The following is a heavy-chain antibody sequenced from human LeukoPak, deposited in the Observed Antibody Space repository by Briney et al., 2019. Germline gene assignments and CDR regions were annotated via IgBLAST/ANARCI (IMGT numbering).Heavy chain of an antibody. D-gene: IGHD2-15*01. CDR1: GFTFNSYA. Sequence: GGSLRLSCAASGFTFNSYAMAWVRQAPGKGLEWVSSITGGGDTTYYADSVRGRFTISRDNSKNTLSLQINSLRAEDTAVYYCAKERSEVVVAATNYWGQGTLVTVSS. CDR3: AKERSEVVVAATNY. V-gene: IGHV3-23*01. CDR2: ITGGGDTT. J-gene: IGHJ4*02.